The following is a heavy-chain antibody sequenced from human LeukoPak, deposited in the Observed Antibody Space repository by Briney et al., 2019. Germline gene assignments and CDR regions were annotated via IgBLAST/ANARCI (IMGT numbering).Heavy chain of an antibody. Sequence: WGSLRLSCAASGCPISSFWMHWVRQVPGKGLVWVSRNKGDGTSSSYADSVKGRFTISRDNAKNTIYLQLNSLRVDDTAVYYCMRDWRYYGMDVWGQGTTVTVSS. CDR1: GCPISSFW. D-gene: IGHD1-1*01. J-gene: IGHJ6*02. CDR3: MRDWRYYGMDV. V-gene: IGHV3-74*01. CDR2: NKGDGTSS.